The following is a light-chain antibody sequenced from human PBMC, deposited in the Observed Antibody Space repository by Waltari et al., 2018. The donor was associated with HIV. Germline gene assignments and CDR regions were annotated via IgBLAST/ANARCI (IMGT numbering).Light chain of an antibody. V-gene: IGLV2-14*01. Sequence: QSALTQPAAVSGSPGQSLTISCTGARGASGTYNYVSWYQQLPGKAPKLIIYQVSNRPSGLSNRFSGSKSGNTASLTISGLQAEDEGYYYCSSYTSRDTFVFGTGTEVTVL. CDR3: SSYTSRDTFV. CDR1: RGASGTYNY. J-gene: IGLJ1*01. CDR2: QVS.